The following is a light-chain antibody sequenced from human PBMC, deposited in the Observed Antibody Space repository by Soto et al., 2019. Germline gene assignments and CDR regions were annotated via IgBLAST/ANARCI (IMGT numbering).Light chain of an antibody. CDR2: GAS. CDR1: QSVSSNS. V-gene: IGKV3-20*01. J-gene: IGKJ4*01. Sequence: EIVLTQSPGTLSLSPGERATLSCRASQSVSSNSLAWYQQKPGQAPRLLIYGASSRATGIPDRFSGSGSGTDFTLTISRLEPADFAVYYCQQYGSSPLTFGGGTKVEIK. CDR3: QQYGSSPLT.